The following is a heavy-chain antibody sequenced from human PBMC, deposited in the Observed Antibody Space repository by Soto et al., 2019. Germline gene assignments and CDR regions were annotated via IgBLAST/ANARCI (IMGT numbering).Heavy chain of an antibody. V-gene: IGHV3-53*01. CDR3: ARGLGAPTQDY. J-gene: IGHJ4*02. CDR1: GFIVNDNY. D-gene: IGHD1-26*01. Sequence: EVQLVESGGGLIQPGGSLRLSCAASGFIVNDNYMNWVRQAPGKGLEWVSVIYSGGSTYYADSVKGRFTISRDDSKNILYLQMNSLRAEDTAVYYCARGLGAPTQDYWGQGTLVTVSS. CDR2: IYSGGST.